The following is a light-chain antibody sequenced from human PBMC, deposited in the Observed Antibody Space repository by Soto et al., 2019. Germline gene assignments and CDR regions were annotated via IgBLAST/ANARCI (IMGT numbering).Light chain of an antibody. V-gene: IGKV3-15*01. CDR2: HAS. CDR3: QQYNKWPLT. J-gene: IGKJ4*01. Sequence: EIVMTQSPATLSVSPGERATLSCRASQSVSSNLAWYQQKPGQVPRLLIYHASTRATGIPARFSGSGSGTDFTLTISSLQSEDFAVYSCQQYNKWPLTFGGGTKVEIK. CDR1: QSVSSN.